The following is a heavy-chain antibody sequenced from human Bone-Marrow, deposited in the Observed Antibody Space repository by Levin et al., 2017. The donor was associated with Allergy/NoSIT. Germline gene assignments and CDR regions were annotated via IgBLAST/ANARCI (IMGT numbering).Heavy chain of an antibody. V-gene: IGHV3-23*01. CDR2: ISGSGSST. CDR1: GFTFNSYA. D-gene: IGHD6-19*01. Sequence: ASVKVSCAASGFTFNSYALSWVRQAPGKGLEWVSAISGSGSSTYYADSVKGRFTISRDNSKTTLYLQMNSLRAEDTAVYYCAKGAGWVAGAVAQLWGQGTLVTVSS. J-gene: IGHJ4*02. CDR3: AKGAGWVAGAVAQL.